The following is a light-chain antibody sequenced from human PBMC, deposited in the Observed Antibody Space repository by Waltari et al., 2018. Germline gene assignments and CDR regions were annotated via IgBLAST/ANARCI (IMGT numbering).Light chain of an antibody. Sequence: EIVLTQSPATLSLSPGERATLSCRASQSVSSYLAWYQQKPGQAPRLRIYDASNRATGIPARFSGSGSGTDFTLTISSLEPGDFAVYYCQQRSNWPLTFGGGTKVEIK. J-gene: IGKJ4*01. CDR1: QSVSSY. CDR2: DAS. V-gene: IGKV3-11*01. CDR3: QQRSNWPLT.